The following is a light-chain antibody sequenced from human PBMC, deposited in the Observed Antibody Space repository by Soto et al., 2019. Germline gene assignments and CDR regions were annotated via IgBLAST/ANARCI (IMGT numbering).Light chain of an antibody. J-gene: IGKJ4*01. CDR1: QRVSTY. CDR2: DAS. V-gene: IGKV3-11*01. CDR3: HQRSNWPLT. Sequence: EIVLTQSPATLSLSPGAPAPLSCRATQRVSTYLAWYQQKPGQAPRLLIYDASNRAPGIPARFSGSGSETDFTLTISSLEPEDFAVYYCHQRSNWPLTFGGGTKVDIK.